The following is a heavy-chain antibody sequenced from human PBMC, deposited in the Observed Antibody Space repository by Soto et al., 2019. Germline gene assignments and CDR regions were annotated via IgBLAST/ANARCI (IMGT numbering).Heavy chain of an antibody. V-gene: IGHV4-39*01. D-gene: IGHD4-17*01. CDR3: ARLFENDYDVIDY. CDR1: GGSISSSSYY. J-gene: IGHJ4*02. CDR2: IYYSGST. Sequence: SETLSLTCTVSGGSISSSSYYWGWIRQPPGKGLEWIGSIYYSGSTYYNPSLKSRVTISVDTSKNQFSLKLSSVTAADTAVYYCARLFENDYDVIDYWGQGTLVTVSS.